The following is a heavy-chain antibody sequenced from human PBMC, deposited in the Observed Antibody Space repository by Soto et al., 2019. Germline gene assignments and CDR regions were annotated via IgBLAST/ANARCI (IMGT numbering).Heavy chain of an antibody. J-gene: IGHJ5*02. CDR3: ARDLGYCSSTSCYPPNWFDP. CDR2: IIPIFGTA. V-gene: IGHV1-69*06. D-gene: IGHD2-2*01. CDR1: GGTFSSYA. Sequence: QVQLVQSGAEVKKPGSSVKVSCKASGGTFSSYAISWVRQAPGQGLEWMGGIIPIFGTANYAQKFQGRVTITADKSTSTAYMELSSLGSEDTAVYYCARDLGYCSSTSCYPPNWFDPWGQGTLVTVSS.